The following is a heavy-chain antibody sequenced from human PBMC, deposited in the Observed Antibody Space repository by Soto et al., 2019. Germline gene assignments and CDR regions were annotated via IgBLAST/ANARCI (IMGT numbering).Heavy chain of an antibody. V-gene: IGHV4-39*01. J-gene: IGHJ5*02. Sequence: HLQLRESGPGLVKPSETLSLTCTVSGGSISSSNYYWAWIRQSPGKGLEWIGSVYYNGFTYYNPSLKSRVTISVDTSKNQFSLKLTSVTAADTAVYYCARMGDFWSGPGELDPWGQGTLVTVSS. CDR2: VYYNGFT. CDR3: ARMGDFWSGPGELDP. D-gene: IGHD3-3*01. CDR1: GGSISSSNYY.